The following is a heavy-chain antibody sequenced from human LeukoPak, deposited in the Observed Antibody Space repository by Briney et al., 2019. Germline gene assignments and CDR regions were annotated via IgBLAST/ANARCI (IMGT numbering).Heavy chain of an antibody. CDR2: ISSGSIHI. J-gene: IGHJ4*02. CDR3: VRGVGVMSAFNDY. Sequence: PGGSLRLSCAASGFTFSTYSMNWVRQAPGKGLEWVSSISSGSIHIYYADSVKGRFTVSRDNANNALYLQMNSLRAEDTAVYYCVRGVGVMSAFNDYWGQGTLVTVSS. V-gene: IGHV3-21*01. CDR1: GFTFSTYS. D-gene: IGHD3-22*01.